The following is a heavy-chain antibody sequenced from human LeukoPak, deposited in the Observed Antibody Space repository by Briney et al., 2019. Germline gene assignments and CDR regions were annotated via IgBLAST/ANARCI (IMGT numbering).Heavy chain of an antibody. CDR3: ARERRGDRANDAFDI. Sequence: ASVKVSCKASGYTFTSYGISWVRQAPGQGLEWMGWISAYNGNTNYAQKLQGRVTMTTDTSTSTAYMELRSLRSDDTAVYYCARERRGDRANDAFDIWGQGTMVTVSS. V-gene: IGHV1-18*01. J-gene: IGHJ3*02. CDR1: GYTFTSYG. D-gene: IGHD4-17*01. CDR2: ISAYNGNT.